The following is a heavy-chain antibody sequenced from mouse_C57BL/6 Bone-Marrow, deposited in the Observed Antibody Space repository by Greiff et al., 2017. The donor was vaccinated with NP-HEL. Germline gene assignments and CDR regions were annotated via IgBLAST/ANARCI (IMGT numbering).Heavy chain of an antibody. CDR2: IFPGSGST. V-gene: IGHV1-75*01. J-gene: IGHJ3*01. D-gene: IGHD1-1*01. CDR3: ARSDLLLRSLSWFAY. Sequence: QVQLQQSGPELVKPGASVKISCKASGYTFTDYYINWVKQRPGQGLEWIGWIFPGSGSTYYNEKFKGKATLTVDKSSRTAYMLLSSLTSEDSAVYFCARSDLLLRSLSWFAYWGQGTLVTVSA. CDR1: GYTFTDYY.